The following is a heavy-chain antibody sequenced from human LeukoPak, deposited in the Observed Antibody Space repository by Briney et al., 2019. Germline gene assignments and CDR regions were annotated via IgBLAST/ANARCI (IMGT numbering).Heavy chain of an antibody. D-gene: IGHD1-1*01. CDR2: ISGSGGST. V-gene: IGHV3-23*01. CDR3: AKDAQRAPFDY. J-gene: IGHJ4*02. Sequence: GGSLRLSCAASGFTVSSNYMSWVRQAPGKGLEWVSAISGSGGSTYYADSVKGRFTISRDNSKNTLYPQMNSLRAEDTAVYYCAKDAQRAPFDYWGQGTLVTVSS. CDR1: GFTVSSNY.